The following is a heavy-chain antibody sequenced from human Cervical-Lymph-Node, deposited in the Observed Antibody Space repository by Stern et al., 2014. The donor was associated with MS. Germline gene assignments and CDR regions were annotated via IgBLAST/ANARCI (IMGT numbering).Heavy chain of an antibody. V-gene: IGHV3-48*02. J-gene: IGHJ4*02. CDR3: AREDYYGSGTIDS. Sequence: MQLVQSGGGLVQPGGSLRLSCAASGFSFNTYTMNWVRQAPGKGLEWVAYITGSGGTIFYADSVRGRFTITRDNAKSSLYLHMTSLRDEDTAVYSCAREDYYGSGTIDSWGQGTLVTVSS. CDR2: ITGSGGTI. CDR1: GFSFNTYT. D-gene: IGHD3-10*01.